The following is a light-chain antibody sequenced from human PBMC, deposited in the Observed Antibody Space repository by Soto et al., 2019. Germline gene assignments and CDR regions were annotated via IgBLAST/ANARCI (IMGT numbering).Light chain of an antibody. CDR2: GAS. CDR3: QQYGSAPPIT. J-gene: IGKJ5*01. CDR1: QSVSSSY. V-gene: IGKV3-20*01. Sequence: EIVLKPSPGPLSLSPGERATLSCSAIQSVSSSYLAWYQQKPGQAPRLLIYGASSRTAGIPDRFSGSGSGTDFTLTISRLEPEDFAVYYCQQYGSAPPITFGQGTRLEI.